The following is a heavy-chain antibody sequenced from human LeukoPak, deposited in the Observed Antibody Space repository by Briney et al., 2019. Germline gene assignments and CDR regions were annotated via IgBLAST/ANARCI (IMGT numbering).Heavy chain of an antibody. V-gene: IGHV4-59*12. CDR1: GGSISSYY. Sequence: SETLSLTCTVSGGSISSYYWSWIRQPPGKGLEWIGYIYYSGSTNYNPSLKSRVTISVDTSKNQFSLKLSSVTAADTAVYYCARGAPAYDAFDIWGQGTMVTVSS. CDR3: ARGAPAYDAFDI. CDR2: IYYSGST. D-gene: IGHD2-21*01. J-gene: IGHJ3*02.